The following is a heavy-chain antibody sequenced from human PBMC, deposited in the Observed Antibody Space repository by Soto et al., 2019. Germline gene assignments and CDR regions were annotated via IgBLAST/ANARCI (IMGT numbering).Heavy chain of an antibody. V-gene: IGHV1-3*01. Sequence: GASVKVSCKASGYTFTSYAMHWVRQAPGQRLEWMGWINAGNGNTKYSQKFQGRVTITRDTSASTAYMELSSLRSEDTAVYYCARGPGLTYSSSWPDYWGQGTLVTVSS. D-gene: IGHD6-13*01. CDR1: GYTFTSYA. CDR2: INAGNGNT. CDR3: ARGPGLTYSSSWPDY. J-gene: IGHJ4*02.